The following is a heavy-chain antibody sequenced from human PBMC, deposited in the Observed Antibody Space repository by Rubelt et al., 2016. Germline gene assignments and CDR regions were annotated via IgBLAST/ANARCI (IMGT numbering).Heavy chain of an antibody. Sequence: QVQLVQSGAEVKKPGSSVKVSCKASGGTFSSYAISWVRQAPGQGLEWMGGIIPVFGTANYAQKFQGRIPMTADESTSTAYMELSSLRSEETAVYYCARLSITIFGVVVYYYGMDVWGQGTTVTVSS. CDR1: GGTFSSYA. CDR2: IIPVFGTA. CDR3: ARLSITIFGVVVYYYGMDV. D-gene: IGHD3-3*01. J-gene: IGHJ6*02. V-gene: IGHV1-69*01.